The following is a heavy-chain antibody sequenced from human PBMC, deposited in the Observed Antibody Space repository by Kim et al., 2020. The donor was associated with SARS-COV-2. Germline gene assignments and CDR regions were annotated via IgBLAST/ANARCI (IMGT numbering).Heavy chain of an antibody. CDR2: ISGSGGST. D-gene: IGHD5-12*01. V-gene: IGHV3-23*01. J-gene: IGHJ4*02. CDR3: AKDFLGFGDYSGWLRLNGAGY. CDR1: GFTFSSYA. Sequence: GGSLRLSCAASGFTFSSYAMSWVRQAPGKGLEWVSAISGSGGSTYYADSVKGRFTISRDNSKNTLYLQMNSLRAEDTAVYYCAKDFLGFGDYSGWLRLNGAGYWGQGTLVTVSS.